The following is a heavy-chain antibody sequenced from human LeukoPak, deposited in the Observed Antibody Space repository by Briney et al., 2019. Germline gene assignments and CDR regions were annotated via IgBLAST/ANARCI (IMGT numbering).Heavy chain of an antibody. D-gene: IGHD5-12*01. CDR3: ARARPSMWIDY. Sequence: GGSLRLSCAASGFTFSSYEMNWVRQAPGKGLEWVAVISYDGSDKFYADSVKGRFTISRDSSKNTLYLQMNSLRPEDTAVYYCARARPSMWIDYWGQGTLVTVSS. V-gene: IGHV3-30*04. CDR2: ISYDGSDK. CDR1: GFTFSSYE. J-gene: IGHJ4*02.